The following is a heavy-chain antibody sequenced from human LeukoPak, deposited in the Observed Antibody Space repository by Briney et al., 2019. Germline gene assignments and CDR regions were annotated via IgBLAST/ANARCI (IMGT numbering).Heavy chain of an antibody. V-gene: IGHV3-23*01. CDR2: ITGGGSCI. J-gene: IGHJ4*02. CDR3: AKWGDYDVLTGYYVSDY. D-gene: IGHD3-9*01. Sequence: PGGSLRLSCAASGFTFSNYAMSWVRQAPGKGLEWVSAITGGGSCIYYADSMKSRFTISRDNSKNTLYLQINSLRAEDTAVYYCAKWGDYDVLTGYYVSDYWGQGTLVTVSS. CDR1: GFTFSNYA.